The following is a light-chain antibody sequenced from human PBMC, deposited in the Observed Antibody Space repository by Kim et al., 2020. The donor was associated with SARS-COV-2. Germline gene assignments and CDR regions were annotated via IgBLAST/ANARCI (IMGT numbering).Light chain of an antibody. CDR1: KVVGKR. CDR3: QVWDSSTEV. CDR2: RDR. Sequence: VARGQTARITWGVNKVVGKRGGRCRQKAGQARLLVIGRDRNRPSGIPERFSVSNSENSATLTISGAQAAYEADYYCQVWDSSTEVFGGGTQLTVL. J-gene: IGLJ3*02. V-gene: IGLV3-9*01.